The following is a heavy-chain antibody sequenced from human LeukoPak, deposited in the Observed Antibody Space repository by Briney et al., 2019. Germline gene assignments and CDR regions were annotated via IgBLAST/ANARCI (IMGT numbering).Heavy chain of an antibody. J-gene: IGHJ4*02. Sequence: SETLSLTCTVSGGSISSSYCSWIRQPPGKGLEWIGYIYYSGSTNCNPSLKSRVTISVDTSKNQFSLKLSSVTAADTAVYYCARGGMAAVFDYWGQGTLVTVSS. CDR2: IYYSGST. D-gene: IGHD5-24*01. CDR1: GGSISSSY. CDR3: ARGGMAAVFDY. V-gene: IGHV4-59*01.